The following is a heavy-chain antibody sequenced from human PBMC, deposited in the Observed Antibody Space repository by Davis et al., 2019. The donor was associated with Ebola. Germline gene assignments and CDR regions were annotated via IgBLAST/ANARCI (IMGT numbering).Heavy chain of an antibody. CDR1: GFTFSSYA. J-gene: IGHJ4*02. D-gene: IGHD6-19*01. CDR3: ARDDMSGWSYFDY. Sequence: GESLKISCAASGFTFSSYAMHWVRQAPGKGLEWVAVISYDGSNKYYADSVKGRFTISRDNSKNTLYLQMNSLRAEDTAVYYCARDDMSGWSYFDYWGQGTLITVSS. CDR2: ISYDGSNK. V-gene: IGHV3-30-3*01.